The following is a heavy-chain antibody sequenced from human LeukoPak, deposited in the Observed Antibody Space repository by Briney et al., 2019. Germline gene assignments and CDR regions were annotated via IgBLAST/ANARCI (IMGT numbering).Heavy chain of an antibody. V-gene: IGHV1-69*01. CDR3: ARDREGSGFFDY. J-gene: IGHJ4*02. Sequence: ASVKVSCKASGGTFSSYAISWVRQAPGQGLGWMGGIIPIFGTANYAQKFQGRVTITADESTSTAYMELSSLRSEDTAVYYCARDREGSGFFDYWGQGTLVTVSS. CDR1: GGTFSSYA. CDR2: IIPIFGTA. D-gene: IGHD6-19*01.